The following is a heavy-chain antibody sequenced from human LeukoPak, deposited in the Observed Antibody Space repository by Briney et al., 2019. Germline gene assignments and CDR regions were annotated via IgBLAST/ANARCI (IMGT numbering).Heavy chain of an antibody. CDR1: GFTFSSYA. J-gene: IGHJ1*01. D-gene: IGHD3-22*01. V-gene: IGHV3-23*01. CDR2: VSGSGAST. CDR3: ARDQGYYDSSGSALFQH. Sequence: GGSLRLSCAASGFTFSSYAMSWVRQAPGKGLEWVSTVSGSGASTYYADSVKGWFTISRDNAKNSLYLQMNSLRAEDTAVYYCARDQGYYDSSGSALFQHWGQGTLVTVSS.